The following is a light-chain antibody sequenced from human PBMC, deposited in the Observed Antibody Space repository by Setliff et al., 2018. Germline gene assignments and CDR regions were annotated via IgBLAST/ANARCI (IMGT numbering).Light chain of an antibody. CDR2: GDN. Sequence: QAALAQPPSVSGAPGQRITISCSGDRSNIGAGHDIHWYQQLPGAAPRLLIYGDNNRPSVVPDRFSASKSDISASLAITGLRTEDEATYYCQSFDSDLIPPVFGGGTQVTVL. CDR1: RSNIGAGHD. V-gene: IGLV1-40*01. J-gene: IGLJ2*01. CDR3: QSFDSDLIPPV.